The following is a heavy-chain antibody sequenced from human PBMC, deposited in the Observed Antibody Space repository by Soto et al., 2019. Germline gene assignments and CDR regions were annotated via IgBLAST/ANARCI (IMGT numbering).Heavy chain of an antibody. D-gene: IGHD3-22*01. CDR3: ARAGPLRYDSSGYYPIHAFDV. J-gene: IGHJ3*01. Sequence: QVQLVQSGAEVKKPGSSVKVACKASGGTISSYTISWVRQAPGQGLEWMGRIIPILGIANYAQKFQGRVMITADKATSRAYMELSSLRSEDTAVYYCARAGPLRYDSSGYYPIHAFDVWGQGTMVTVSS. V-gene: IGHV1-69*02. CDR1: GGTISSYT. CDR2: IIPILGIA.